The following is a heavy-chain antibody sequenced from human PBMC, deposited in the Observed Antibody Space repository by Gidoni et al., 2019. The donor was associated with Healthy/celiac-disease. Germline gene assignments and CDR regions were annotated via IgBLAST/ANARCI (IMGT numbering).Heavy chain of an antibody. CDR1: GYTFTSYA. J-gene: IGHJ4*02. CDR3: ARDWYITMVRGVTDPYFDY. D-gene: IGHD3-10*01. V-gene: IGHV7-4-1*02. CDR2: INTNTGNP. Sequence: QVQLVQSGSELKKPGASVKVSCKASGYTFTSYAMNWVRQAPGQGLEWMGWINTNTGNPTFSQGFTGRFVFSLDTSVSTAYLQISSLKAEDTSVYYCARDWYITMVRGVTDPYFDYLGQGTLVTVSS.